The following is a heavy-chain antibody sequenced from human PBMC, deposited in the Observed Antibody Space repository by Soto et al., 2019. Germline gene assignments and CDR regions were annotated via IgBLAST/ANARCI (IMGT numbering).Heavy chain of an antibody. J-gene: IGHJ4*02. D-gene: IGHD2-15*01. V-gene: IGHV4-39*02. CDR1: GGSITSSSYY. CDR3: AREGGRYCSGGSCQVDY. CDR2: IYYSGNT. Sequence: QLQLQESGPGLVKPSETLSLTCTVSGGSITSSSYYWGWIRQPPGKGLEWIGSIYYSGNTYYTPSLKSRGTISVDTSKNQFSQTLSSVTAADTAVYYCAREGGRYCSGGSCQVDYWGQGTLVTVSS.